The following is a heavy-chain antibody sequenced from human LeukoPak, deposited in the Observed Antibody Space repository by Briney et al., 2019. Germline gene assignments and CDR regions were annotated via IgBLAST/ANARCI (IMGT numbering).Heavy chain of an antibody. D-gene: IGHD1-1*01. CDR2: ISVYSGNT. CDR1: GYTFTSYG. CDR3: ARLEFAGTHYFDY. Sequence: GASVKVSCKASGYTFTSYGISWVRQAPGQGLEWMGWISVYSGNTNYAQKLQGRVTMTTDTSTSTAYMDLRSLGSDDTAVYYCARLEFAGTHYFDYWGQGTLVTVSS. J-gene: IGHJ4*02. V-gene: IGHV1-18*01.